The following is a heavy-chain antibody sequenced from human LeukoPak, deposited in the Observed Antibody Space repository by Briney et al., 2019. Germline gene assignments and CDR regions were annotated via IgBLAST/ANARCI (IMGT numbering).Heavy chain of an antibody. V-gene: IGHV3-23*01. CDR1: GLTVSGTY. J-gene: IGHJ3*02. D-gene: IGHD3-10*01. CDR3: AKFGLAGSGRYHDAFDI. Sequence: PGGSLRLSCAASGLTVSGTYMTWVRQAPGKGLEWVSAISGSGGSTYYADSVKGRSTISRDNSKNTLYLQMNSLRAEDTAVYYCAKFGLAGSGRYHDAFDIWGQGTMVTVSS. CDR2: ISGSGGST.